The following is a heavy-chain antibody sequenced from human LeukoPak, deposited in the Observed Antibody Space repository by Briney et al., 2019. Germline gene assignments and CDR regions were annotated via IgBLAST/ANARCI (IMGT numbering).Heavy chain of an antibody. V-gene: IGHV3-23*01. Sequence: GGSLRLSCAASGLTFSSYAMSWVRQAPGKGLEWVSAISGSGGSTYYADSVKGRFTISRDNSKNTLYLQMNSLRAEDTAVYYCAKAPRVRVYFDYRGQGTLVTVSS. CDR3: AKAPRVRVYFDY. CDR1: GLTFSSYA. CDR2: ISGSGGST. J-gene: IGHJ4*02. D-gene: IGHD1-1*01.